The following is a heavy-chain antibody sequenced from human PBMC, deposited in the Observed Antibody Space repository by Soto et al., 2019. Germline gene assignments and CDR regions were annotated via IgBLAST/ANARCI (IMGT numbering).Heavy chain of an antibody. Sequence: PSETLSLTCTVSGGSISSYYWSWIRQPPGKGLEWIGYIYYDGNTYYNPSLKSRVTISLDTSKNQFSLRLNSVTAADTAVYYCARSSITPRLFMYPFDYWGQGTLVTVS. CDR2: IYYDGNT. CDR1: GGSISSYY. D-gene: IGHD6-6*01. CDR3: ARSSITPRLFMYPFDY. V-gene: IGHV4-59*04. J-gene: IGHJ4*02.